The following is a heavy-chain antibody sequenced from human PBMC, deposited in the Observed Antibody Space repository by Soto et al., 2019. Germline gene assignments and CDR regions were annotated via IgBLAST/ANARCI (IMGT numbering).Heavy chain of an antibody. J-gene: IGHJ6*04. CDR1: GYTFISYD. Sequence: ASVKVSCKASGYTFISYDINWVRQATGQGPEWMGWMNPNSGNTGYAQKFQGRVTMSRNTSISTAYMELSSLTSDDTAVYYCARAVPAAKLNLDFWGKGSTVIGSS. V-gene: IGHV1-8*01. D-gene: IGHD2-2*01. CDR2: MNPNSGNT. CDR3: ARAVPAAKLNLDF.